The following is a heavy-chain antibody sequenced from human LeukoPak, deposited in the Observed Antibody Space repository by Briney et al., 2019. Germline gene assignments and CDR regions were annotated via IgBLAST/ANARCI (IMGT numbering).Heavy chain of an antibody. CDR1: GFTFTDYA. J-gene: IGHJ4*02. D-gene: IGHD3-3*01. CDR3: AKGGNYDFWSGYYPLDY. V-gene: IGHV3-23*01. CDR2: ISGSGGST. Sequence: PGGSLRLSCAASGFTFTDYAIYWVRQAPGRGLEWVSAISGSGGSTYYADSVKGRFTISRDNSKNTLYLQMNSLRAEDTAVYYCAKGGNYDFWSGYYPLDYWGQGTLVTVSS.